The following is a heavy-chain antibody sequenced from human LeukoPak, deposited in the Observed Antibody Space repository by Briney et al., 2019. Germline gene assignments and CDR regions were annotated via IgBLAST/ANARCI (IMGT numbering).Heavy chain of an antibody. CDR3: ARDTVTTRGSGYYYGMDV. Sequence: PSETLSLTCTVSGGSISSGGHYWSWIRQHPGKGLEWIGYIYYSGSTYYNPSLKSRVTISVDTSKNQFSLKLSSVTAADTAVYYCARDTVTTRGSGYYYGMDVWGQGTTVTVSS. J-gene: IGHJ6*02. CDR2: IYYSGST. D-gene: IGHD4-11*01. CDR1: GGSISSGGHY. V-gene: IGHV4-31*03.